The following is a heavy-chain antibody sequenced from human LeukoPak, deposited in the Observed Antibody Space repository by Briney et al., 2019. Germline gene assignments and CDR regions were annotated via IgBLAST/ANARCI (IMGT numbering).Heavy chain of an antibody. CDR1: GFTFSDYD. J-gene: IGHJ4*02. D-gene: IGHD1-1*01. V-gene: IGHV3-13*01. Sequence: GGSLRLSCAASGFTFSDYDMHWVRQATGKGLEWVSAIGTAGDTYYTGSVMGRFTTSTENAKNSLYLQMISMRAGDTAVYYCARVAKERVGGVYYFDYWGQGTLVTVSS. CDR2: IGTAGDT. CDR3: ARVAKERVGGVYYFDY.